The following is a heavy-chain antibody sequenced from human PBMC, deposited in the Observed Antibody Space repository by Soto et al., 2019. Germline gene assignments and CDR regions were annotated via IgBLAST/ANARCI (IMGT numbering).Heavy chain of an antibody. D-gene: IGHD3-3*01. CDR3: ARTRNGGVANSFDS. J-gene: IGHJ5*01. CDR2: ISRDGSYI. CDR1: GFTFSRHA. Sequence: GGSLRLSCAASGFTFSRHAIHWVRLTPGRVLEWVLAISRDGSYIYYTDSVKGRFTVSRDNSKNTVFVQMNRLIPDDTALYFCARTRNGGVANSFDSWGQGTRVTVSS. V-gene: IGHV3-30*04.